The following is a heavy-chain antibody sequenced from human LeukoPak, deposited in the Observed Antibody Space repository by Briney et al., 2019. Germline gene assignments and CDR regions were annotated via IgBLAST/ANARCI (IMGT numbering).Heavy chain of an antibody. CDR1: GYTFTSYG. V-gene: IGHV1-18*01. D-gene: IGHD1-26*01. CDR3: ARGGRWELPRPYAFDI. J-gene: IGHJ3*02. Sequence: ASVKLSCTASGYTFTSYGISWVRQAPGPGLEWRGWISTYNGHTNYAQTPQGRVTMTTDTSTTTAYLELRSLISDDTAVYYCARGGRWELPRPYAFDIWGQGTMVTVCS. CDR2: ISTYNGHT.